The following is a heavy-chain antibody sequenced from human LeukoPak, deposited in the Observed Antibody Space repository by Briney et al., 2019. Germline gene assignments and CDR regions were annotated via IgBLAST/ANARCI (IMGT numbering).Heavy chain of an antibody. V-gene: IGHV1-2*02. D-gene: IGHD3-10*01. CDR3: AVKLLWFGEPSAGSWFDP. CDR1: GYTFTGYY. CDR2: INPNSGGT. J-gene: IGHJ5*02. Sequence: GASVTVSCKASGYTFTGYYMHWVGQAPGQGVEGMGWINPNSGGTNYAQKLQGRVTMTRDTSISTAYMELSRLRSDDTAVYYCAVKLLWFGEPSAGSWFDPWGQGTLVTVSS.